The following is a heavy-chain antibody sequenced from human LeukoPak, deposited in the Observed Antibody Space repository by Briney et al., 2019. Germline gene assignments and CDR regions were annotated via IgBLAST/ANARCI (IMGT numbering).Heavy chain of an antibody. Sequence: VASVKVSCKASGYTFISYAMHWVRQAPGQRLEWMGWINAGNGNTKYSQKFQGRVTITRDTSASTAYMELSSLRSEDTAVYYCAREAMMGRTFDIWGQGTMVTVSS. V-gene: IGHV1-3*01. CDR1: GYTFISYA. J-gene: IGHJ3*02. CDR2: INAGNGNT. CDR3: AREAMMGRTFDI. D-gene: IGHD3-22*01.